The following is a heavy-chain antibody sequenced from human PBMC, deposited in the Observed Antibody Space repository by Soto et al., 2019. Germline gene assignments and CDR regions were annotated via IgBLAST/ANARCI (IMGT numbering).Heavy chain of an antibody. J-gene: IGHJ4*02. CDR2: IKSKTDGGTT. D-gene: IGHD2-15*01. CDR1: GFTFTNAW. V-gene: IGHV3-15*01. Sequence: LRLSCAASGFTFTNAWMSWVRQAPGKGLELVGRIKSKTDGGTTDYTAHVKGRFTISRDDSNNTLYLQINSLETEDTAVYYCTTDRAIMEAVIFDSWGQGTLVTGLL. CDR3: TTDRAIMEAVIFDS.